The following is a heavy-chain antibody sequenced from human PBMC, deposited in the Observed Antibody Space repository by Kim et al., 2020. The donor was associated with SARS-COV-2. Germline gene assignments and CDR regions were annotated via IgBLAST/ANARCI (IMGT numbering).Heavy chain of an antibody. CDR2: IHPPDSYT. CDR1: LYIPPPSR. V-gene: IGHV5-10-1*01. D-gene: IGHD2-15*01. J-gene: IGHJ5*02. CDR3: ARHGRRCSGCSCYDWFDP. Sequence: SLKISCNFSLYIPPPSRLRWPRQMSGKGLAWMGRIHPPDSYTNYSPSFQGHVTISADKSISTAYLRWSSLKASDTDMYYCARHGRRCSGCSCYDWFDP.